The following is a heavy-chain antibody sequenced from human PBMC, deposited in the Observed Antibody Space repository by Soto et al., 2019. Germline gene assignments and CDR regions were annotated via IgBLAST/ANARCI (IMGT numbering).Heavy chain of an antibody. J-gene: IGHJ6*01. CDR3: ARDRGLGYCSGGSCPGPYYYYYGMDV. V-gene: IGHV1-69*01. Sequence: QVQLVQSGAEVKKPGSSVKVSCKASGGTFSSYAISWVRQAPGQGLEWMGGIIPLFGTANYAQKFQGRVTITADDATGTAYMELSSLRSEDTAVYYWARDRGLGYCSGGSCPGPYYYYYGMDVW. CDR1: GGTFSSYA. D-gene: IGHD2-15*01. CDR2: IIPLFGTA.